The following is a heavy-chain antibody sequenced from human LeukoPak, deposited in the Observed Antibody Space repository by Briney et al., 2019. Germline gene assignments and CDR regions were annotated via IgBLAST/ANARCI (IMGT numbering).Heavy chain of an antibody. CDR3: ARISGAGFYVND. CDR1: GGSISRSSYY. Sequence: SETLSLTCTVSGGSISRSSYYWGWIRQPPGKGLEWIGIIYYSGTTYYNPSLKSRVTISVDTSKNQFSLKLSSVTAADTAVYFCARISGAGFYVNDWGKGTTVTVSS. V-gene: IGHV4-39*01. D-gene: IGHD1-26*01. CDR2: IYYSGTT. J-gene: IGHJ6*04.